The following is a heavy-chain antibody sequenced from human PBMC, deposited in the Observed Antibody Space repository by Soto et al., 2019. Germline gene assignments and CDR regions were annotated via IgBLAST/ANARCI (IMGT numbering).Heavy chain of an antibody. V-gene: IGHV4-34*01. D-gene: IGHD1-7*01. CDR2: INHSGST. Sequence: SETLSLTCAVYGGSFSGYYWSWIRQPPGKGLEWIGEINHSGSTNYNPSLKSRVTISVDTSKNQFSLKLSSVTAADTAVYYCARGPAGTTVIGGSFDYWGQRTLVTVSS. CDR1: GGSFSGYY. J-gene: IGHJ4*02. CDR3: ARGPAGTTVIGGSFDY.